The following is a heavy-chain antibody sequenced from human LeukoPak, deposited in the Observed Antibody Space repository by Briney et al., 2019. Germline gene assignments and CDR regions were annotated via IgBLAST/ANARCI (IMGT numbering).Heavy chain of an antibody. D-gene: IGHD6-19*01. Sequence: SETLSLTCAVYGGSFSGYYWSWIRQPPGKGLEWIGEINHSGSTNYNPSLKSRVTISVDTSKNQFSLRLSSVTARDTAVYYCARGGSNRVAVAGWGSNYFDYWGQGTLVTVSS. V-gene: IGHV4-34*01. CDR2: INHSGST. CDR1: GGSFSGYY. CDR3: ARGGSNRVAVAGWGSNYFDY. J-gene: IGHJ4*02.